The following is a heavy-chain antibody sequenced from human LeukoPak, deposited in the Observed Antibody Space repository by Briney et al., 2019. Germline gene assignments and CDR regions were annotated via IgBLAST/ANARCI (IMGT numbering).Heavy chain of an antibody. V-gene: IGHV4-4*02. CDR2: IYHSGST. CDR1: GGSISSSNW. Sequence: SGTLSLTCAVSGGSISSSNWWSWVRRPPGKGLEWIGEIYHSGSTNYNPSLKSRVTTSVDKSKNQFSLKLSSVTAADTAVYYCARKHYYYGMDVWGQGTTVTVSS. J-gene: IGHJ6*02. CDR3: ARKHYYYGMDV.